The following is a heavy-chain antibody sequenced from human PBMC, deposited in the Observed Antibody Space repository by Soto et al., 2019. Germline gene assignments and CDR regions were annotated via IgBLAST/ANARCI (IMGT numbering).Heavy chain of an antibody. D-gene: IGHD3-10*01. CDR3: ARDPLLIRGRLDY. J-gene: IGHJ4*02. CDR1: GFTFSSYA. Sequence: QVQLVESGGGVVQPGRSLRLSCAASGFTFSSYAMHWVRQAPGKGLEWVAVISYDGSNKYYADSVKGRFTISRDNSKNTLYLQMNSLRAEDTAVYYCARDPLLIRGRLDYWGQGTLVTVSS. V-gene: IGHV3-30-3*01. CDR2: ISYDGSNK.